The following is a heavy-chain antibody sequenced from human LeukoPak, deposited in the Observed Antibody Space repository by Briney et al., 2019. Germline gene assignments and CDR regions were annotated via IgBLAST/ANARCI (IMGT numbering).Heavy chain of an antibody. D-gene: IGHD3-3*01. J-gene: IGHJ4*02. Sequence: KPSETLSLTCAVYGGSFSGYYWSWIRQPPGKGLEWIGEINHSGSTNYNPSLKSRVTISVDTSKNQFSLKLSSVTAADTAVYYCARHAYYDFWSGYPDYWGQGTLVTVSS. V-gene: IGHV4-34*01. CDR2: INHSGST. CDR3: ARHAYYDFWSGYPDY. CDR1: GGSFSGYY.